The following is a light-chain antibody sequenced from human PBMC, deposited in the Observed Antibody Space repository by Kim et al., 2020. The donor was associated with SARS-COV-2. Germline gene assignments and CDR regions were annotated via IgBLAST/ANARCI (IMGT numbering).Light chain of an antibody. CDR3: ASWDDRLDSRV. CDR2: SNN. Sequence: QSVLTQPPSVSGTPGQRVTISCSGSRSNIGSNTVNWFQQLPGSAPKLLIFSNNRRPSGVPDRFSGSKSGTSASLALSGLQSEDEADYFCASWDDRLDSRVFGGGTKLTVL. V-gene: IGLV1-44*01. J-gene: IGLJ3*02. CDR1: RSNIGSNT.